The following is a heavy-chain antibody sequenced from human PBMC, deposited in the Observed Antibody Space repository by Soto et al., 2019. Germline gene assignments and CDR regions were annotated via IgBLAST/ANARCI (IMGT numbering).Heavy chain of an antibody. D-gene: IGHD2-2*01. CDR2: STASGDTT. CDR3: AKVRPLRDCTRTSCLGAFDI. CDR1: GLTISSHA. V-gene: IGHV3-23*01. J-gene: IGHJ3*02. Sequence: WRPLRHSSAASGLTISSHAMSRIRQAQGKGLEWDSASTASGDTTYYADSVKGRFTISRDNSKSTMYLQMNSLRAEDTAVYYCAKVRPLRDCTRTSCLGAFDIWGQGTMVTVSS.